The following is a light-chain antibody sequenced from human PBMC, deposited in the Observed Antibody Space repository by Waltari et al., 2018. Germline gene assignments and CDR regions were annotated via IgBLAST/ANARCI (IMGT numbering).Light chain of an antibody. Sequence: EIVLTQSPGTLSLSPGERATLSCRASQTVRTTYLAWYQQKPGQAPTLVIYGASSRAAGSPDRFSGSGSGTDFSLTISSLEPEEFAVYYCQQYDISPLTFGGGTKVEIK. V-gene: IGKV3-20*01. CDR3: QQYDISPLT. CDR1: QTVRTTY. J-gene: IGKJ4*01. CDR2: GAS.